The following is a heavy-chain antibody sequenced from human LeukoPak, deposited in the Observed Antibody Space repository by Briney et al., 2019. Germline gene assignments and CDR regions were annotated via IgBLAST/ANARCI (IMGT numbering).Heavy chain of an antibody. V-gene: IGHV3-23*01. CDR2: ISGSGGST. J-gene: IGHJ4*02. CDR3: ARTKLDSSDYYHW. Sequence: GGSLRLSCAASGFTFSSYAMIWVRHAPGKGREWVSDISGSGGSTYYADSVKGRFTISRDNSKTAQYLQMNSLRAEDTAVYYCARTKLDSSDYYHWWGQGTLVTVSS. D-gene: IGHD3-22*01. CDR1: GFTFSSYA.